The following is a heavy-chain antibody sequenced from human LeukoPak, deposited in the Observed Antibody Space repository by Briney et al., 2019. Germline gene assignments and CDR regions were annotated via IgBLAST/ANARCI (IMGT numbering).Heavy chain of an antibody. CDR2: IQQDGSEK. D-gene: IGHD2-15*01. Sequence: GGSLRLSCAASGFTSSSYGMSWVRQAPGKGLEWVANIQQDGSEKYYMDSVKGRFTISRDNAKNSLYLQMNSLRAEDTAVYFCTTGDIVVVVGEGDYWGQGTLVTVSS. J-gene: IGHJ4*02. CDR1: GFTSSSYG. V-gene: IGHV3-7*01. CDR3: TTGDIVVVVGEGDY.